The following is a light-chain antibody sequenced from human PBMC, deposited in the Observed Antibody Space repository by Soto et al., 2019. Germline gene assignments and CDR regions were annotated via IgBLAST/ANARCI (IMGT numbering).Light chain of an antibody. CDR2: DVS. Sequence: EIVLTQSPSILSLSPGERATLSCRASQSVSTYLAWYQQKPGQAPRLLIYDVSNRATGIPARFSGSGSGTDFTLTISSLQSEDFAVYYCQQYDNWPWTSGQGTKVDIK. CDR1: QSVSTY. CDR3: QQYDNWPWT. V-gene: IGKV3-11*01. J-gene: IGKJ1*01.